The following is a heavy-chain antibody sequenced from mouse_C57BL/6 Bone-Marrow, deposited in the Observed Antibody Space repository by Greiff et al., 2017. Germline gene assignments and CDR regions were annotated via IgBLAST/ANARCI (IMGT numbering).Heavy chain of an antibody. J-gene: IGHJ2*01. CDR1: GFNIQNTY. CDR3: TRSLIYYGTNY. Sequence: VQLQQSVAELVRPGASVKLSCTASGFNIQNTYLHWVKQRPEQGLELIGRIDPANVNTQYAPKFPGKATITAHTSSNTAYLQLSSLTSEDTAVYYLTRSLIYYGTNYWGQGTTPTVSS. D-gene: IGHD1-1*01. CDR2: IDPANVNT. V-gene: IGHV14-3*01.